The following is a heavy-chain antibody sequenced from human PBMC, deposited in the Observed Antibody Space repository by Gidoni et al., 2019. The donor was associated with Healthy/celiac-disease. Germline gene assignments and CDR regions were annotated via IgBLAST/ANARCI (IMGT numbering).Heavy chain of an antibody. CDR1: RDSLTSYW. V-gene: IGHV5-51*01. CDR2: IYPGDSDT. D-gene: IGHD3-22*01. Sequence: EVQLGQSGAEVKEPGDSLKISCKSSRDSLTSYWIGWVRQMPGKGLEGMGIIYPGDSDTRYRTSFQGQVTISADKSISTAYLQWSSLKASDTAMYYCARYSYDSSGYENDYWGQGTLVTVSS. J-gene: IGHJ4*02. CDR3: ARYSYDSSGYENDY.